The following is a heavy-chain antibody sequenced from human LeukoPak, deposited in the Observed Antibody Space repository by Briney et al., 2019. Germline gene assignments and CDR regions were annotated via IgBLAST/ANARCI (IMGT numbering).Heavy chain of an antibody. CDR3: ARDLNPLSIAVAGTLGY. D-gene: IGHD6-19*01. CDR2: IYHSGST. Sequence: KPXETLSLTCAVSGGSISSSNWWSWVRPPPGKGLEWIGEIYHSGSTNYNPSLKRRVTISVDKSKNQFSLKLSSVTAADTAVYYCARDLNPLSIAVAGTLGYWGQGTLVTVSS. CDR1: GGSISSSNW. V-gene: IGHV4-4*02. J-gene: IGHJ4*02.